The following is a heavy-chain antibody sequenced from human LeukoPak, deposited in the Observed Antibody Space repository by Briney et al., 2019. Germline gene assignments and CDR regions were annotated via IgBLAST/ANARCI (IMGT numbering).Heavy chain of an antibody. V-gene: IGHV3-64*01. D-gene: IGHD3-10*01. Sequence: QPGGSLRLSCAASGFTFSSYAMHWVRQAPGKGLEYVSAISSNGGSTYYANSVKGRFTISRDNSKNTLYLQMGSLRAEDMAVYYCARGSNYGLVGNWFDPWGQGTLVTVSS. CDR1: GFTFSSYA. CDR2: ISSNGGST. J-gene: IGHJ5*02. CDR3: ARGSNYGLVGNWFDP.